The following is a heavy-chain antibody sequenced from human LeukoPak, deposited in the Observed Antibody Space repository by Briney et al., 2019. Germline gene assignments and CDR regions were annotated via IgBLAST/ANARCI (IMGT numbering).Heavy chain of an antibody. J-gene: IGHJ4*02. V-gene: IGHV3-53*01. CDR1: GIXFSNFW. D-gene: IGHD2-15*01. CDR2: IYGDGST. Sequence: GGSLRLSCAASGIXFSNFWMSWVRQAPGKGLEWVSGIYGDGSTYYADSVKGRFTISRDSSKNTLYLQMNSLRAEDTAVYYCAIGSYCSGGSCYPLFDYWGRGTLVTVSS. CDR3: AIGSYCSGGSCYPLFDY.